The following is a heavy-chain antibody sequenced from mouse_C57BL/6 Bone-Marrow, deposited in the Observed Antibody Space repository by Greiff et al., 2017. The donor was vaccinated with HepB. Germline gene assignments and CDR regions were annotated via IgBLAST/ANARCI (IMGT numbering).Heavy chain of an antibody. J-gene: IGHJ3*01. Sequence: VKLQESDAELVKPGASVKISCKVSGYTFTDHTIHWMKQRPEQGLEWIGYIYPRDGSTKYNEKFKGKATLTADKSSSTAYMQLNSLTSEDSAVYFCARNPTSGAWFAYWGQGTLVTVSA. D-gene: IGHD6-1*01. CDR2: IYPRDGST. CDR3: ARNPTSGAWFAY. V-gene: IGHV1-78*01. CDR1: GYTFTDHT.